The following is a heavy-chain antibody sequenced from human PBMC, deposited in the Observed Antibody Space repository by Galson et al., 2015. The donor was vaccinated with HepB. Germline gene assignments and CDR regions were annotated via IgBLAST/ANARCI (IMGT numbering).Heavy chain of an antibody. CDR1: GFSLSTSGMR. Sequence: PALVKPTQTLTLTCTFSGFSLSTSGMRVSWIRQPPGKALEWLALIDWDGDKYYNTSLRTRLTISKDTSKNQVVLTMTNVDPVDTATYYCARVRRNSGGNFDYWGQGTLVTVSS. CDR2: IDWDGDK. CDR3: ARVRRNSGGNFDY. V-gene: IGHV2-70*01. D-gene: IGHD3-16*01. J-gene: IGHJ4*02.